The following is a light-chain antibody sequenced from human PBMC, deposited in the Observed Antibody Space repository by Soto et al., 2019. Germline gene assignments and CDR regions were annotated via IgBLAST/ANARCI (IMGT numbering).Light chain of an antibody. V-gene: IGKV3-15*01. CDR3: QQYINWPPYT. Sequence: EIVMTQSPATLSVSPGERATLSCRASQSVSSKLAWYQQKSGQSPRLLIYAASTRATGIPARFNGSGSGTEFTLTISSLQSEDFAVYYCQQYINWPPYTFGQGTRLEIK. CDR2: AAS. CDR1: QSVSSK. J-gene: IGKJ5*01.